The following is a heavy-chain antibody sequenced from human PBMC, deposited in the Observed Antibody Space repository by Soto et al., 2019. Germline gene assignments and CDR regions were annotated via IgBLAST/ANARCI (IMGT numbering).Heavy chain of an antibody. D-gene: IGHD2-21*02. Sequence: LETLSLTCAVSGYSISSGYYWGWIRQPPGKGLEWIGYIYHSGSTYYNPSLKSRVTISVASKNHFSLKLSSVTAADTAVYYCARGEVTYEFDYWGQGTLVTVSS. J-gene: IGHJ4*02. CDR1: GYSISSGYY. CDR2: IYHSGST. CDR3: ARGEVTYEFDY. V-gene: IGHV4-38-2*01.